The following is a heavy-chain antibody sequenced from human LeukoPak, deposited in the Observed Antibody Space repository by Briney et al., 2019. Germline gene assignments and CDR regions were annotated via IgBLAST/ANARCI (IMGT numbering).Heavy chain of an antibody. D-gene: IGHD1-26*01. J-gene: IGHJ4*02. CDR2: IIPIFGTA. V-gene: IGHV1-69*13. Sequence: SVKVSCKASGGTFSSYAISWVRQAPGQGLEWMGGIIPIFGTANYAQKFQGRVTITADESTSTAYMELSSLRSEDTAVYYCARVSGWELLGPHFDYWGQGTLVTVSS. CDR1: GGTFSSYA. CDR3: ARVSGWELLGPHFDY.